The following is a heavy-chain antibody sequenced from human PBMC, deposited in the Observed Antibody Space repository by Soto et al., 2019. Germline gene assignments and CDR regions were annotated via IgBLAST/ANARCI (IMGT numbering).Heavy chain of an antibody. V-gene: IGHV3-23*01. D-gene: IGHD2-2*01. CDR3: AKGEGRRIVVGTVLDY. CDR2: LSGSGGYT. CDR1: GFTFSSYA. J-gene: IGHJ4*02. Sequence: EVQLLESGGGLVQPGGSLRLSCAASGFTFSSYAMSWVRQAPGKGLEWVSALSGSGGYTYYADSVKGRFTISRDNSKNTLYLQTNSLRAEDTAVYYCAKGEGRRIVVGTVLDYWGQGTLVTVSS.